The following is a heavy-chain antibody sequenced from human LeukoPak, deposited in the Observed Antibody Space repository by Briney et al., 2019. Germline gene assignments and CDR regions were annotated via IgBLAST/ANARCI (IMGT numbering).Heavy chain of an antibody. D-gene: IGHD6-6*01. CDR2: ISSFSGTI. V-gene: IGHV3-48*01. Sequence: GGSLRLSCAASGFTFSSYNMNWVRQAPGKGLEWLSYISSFSGTIYYADSVKGRFTISRDNAKNSLYLQMSSLRAEDTAVYYCAGAWNRGIAAQDYWGQGTLVTVSS. CDR1: GFTFSSYN. J-gene: IGHJ4*02. CDR3: AGAWNRGIAAQDY.